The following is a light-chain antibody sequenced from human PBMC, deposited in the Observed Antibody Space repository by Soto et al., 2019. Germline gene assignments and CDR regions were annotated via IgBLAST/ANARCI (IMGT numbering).Light chain of an antibody. V-gene: IGKV1-5*01. CDR3: QQYNMYWT. CDR2: DAS. J-gene: IGKJ1*01. Sequence: DIQMTQSPSTLSASVGDRLTITCRASQSISSWLAWYQQKPGKAPKLLIYDASSLESGVPSRFSGSGSGTEFTLTISSLQPDDFATYYCQQYNMYWTFGQGTKVEIK. CDR1: QSISSW.